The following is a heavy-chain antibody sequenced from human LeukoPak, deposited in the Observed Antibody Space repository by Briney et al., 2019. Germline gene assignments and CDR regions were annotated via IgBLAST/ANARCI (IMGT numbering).Heavy chain of an antibody. D-gene: IGHD7-27*01. CDR2: INPHKGNT. V-gene: IGHV1-18*04. CDR3: GRDHGAIIGDEPVY. J-gene: IGHJ4*02. Sequence: ASVKVSCTASGYTFTSYGITWVRQAPGQGLEWMGWINPHKGNTKYARKIQGRISMTTDTSTSTAYMELRSLRSDDTAVYYCGRDHGAIIGDEPVYWGQGTLVTVSS. CDR1: GYTFTSYG.